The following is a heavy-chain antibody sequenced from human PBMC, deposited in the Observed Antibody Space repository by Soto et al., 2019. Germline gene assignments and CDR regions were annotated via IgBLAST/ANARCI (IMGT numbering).Heavy chain of an antibody. J-gene: IGHJ5*02. CDR1: GGSISSGGYY. Sequence: QVQLQESGPGLVKPSQTLSLTCTVSGGSISSGGYYWSWIRQHPGKGLEWIGYIYYSGSTYYNPSLKSRVTISVDTSKNQFSLKLSSVTVADTAVYYCASVYSSGYYHWFDPWGQGTLVTVSS. CDR2: IYYSGST. D-gene: IGHD3-22*01. CDR3: ASVYSSGYYHWFDP. V-gene: IGHV4-31*03.